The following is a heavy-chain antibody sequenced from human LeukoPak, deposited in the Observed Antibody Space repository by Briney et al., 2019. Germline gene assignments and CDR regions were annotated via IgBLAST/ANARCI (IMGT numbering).Heavy chain of an antibody. CDR3: TRLTMVRGLIIYFDF. Sequence: GSLKLSCAASGFTFSDSSIHWDRQASGKGLEWVGRIRSKANNFATAYAASVEGRFTISRDDSKNTAYLQMNSLRTEDTALYYCTRLTMVRGLIIYFDFWGQGTLVTVSS. V-gene: IGHV3-73*01. D-gene: IGHD3-10*01. CDR2: IRSKANNFAT. CDR1: GFTFSDSS. J-gene: IGHJ4*02.